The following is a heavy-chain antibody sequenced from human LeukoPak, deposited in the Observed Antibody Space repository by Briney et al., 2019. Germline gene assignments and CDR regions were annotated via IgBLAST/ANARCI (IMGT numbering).Heavy chain of an antibody. J-gene: IGHJ4*02. CDR3: ARGKTDTAMVVDY. CDR1: GFTFSSYA. D-gene: IGHD5-18*01. CDR2: ISYDGSNK. Sequence: PGRSLRLSCAASGFTFSSYAMHWVRQAPGKGLEWVAVISYDGSNKYYADSVKGRFTISRDNSKNTLYLQMNGLRAEDTAVYYCARGKTDTAMVVDYWGQGTLVTVSS. V-gene: IGHV3-30-3*01.